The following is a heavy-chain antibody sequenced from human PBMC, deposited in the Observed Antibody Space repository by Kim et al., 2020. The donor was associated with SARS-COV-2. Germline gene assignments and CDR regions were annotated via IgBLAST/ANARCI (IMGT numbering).Heavy chain of an antibody. CDR1: GGSISSYY. V-gene: IGHV4-59*01. D-gene: IGHD3-3*01. CDR3: ARESTDLMFDY. CDR2: IYYSGST. J-gene: IGHJ4*02. Sequence: SETLSLTCTVSGGSISSYYWSWIRQPPGKGLEWIGYIYYSGSTNYNPSLKSRVTISVDTSKNQFSLKLSSVTAADTAVYYCARESTDLMFDYWGQGTLVTVSS.